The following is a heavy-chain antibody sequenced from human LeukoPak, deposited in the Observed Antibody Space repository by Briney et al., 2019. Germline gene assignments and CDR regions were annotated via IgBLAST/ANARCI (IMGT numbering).Heavy chain of an antibody. CDR2: INHSGST. D-gene: IGHD1/OR15-1a*01. V-gene: IGHV4-34*01. CDR1: GGSFSGYY. CDR3: ARGEQLRSTHMPSYYYMDV. J-gene: IGHJ6*03. Sequence: SETLSLTSAVYGGSFSGYYWSWIRQPPGKGLEWIGEINHSGSTNYNPSLKSRVTISVDTSKNQFSLKLSSVTAADTAVYYCARGEQLRSTHMPSYYYMDVWGKGTTVTVSS.